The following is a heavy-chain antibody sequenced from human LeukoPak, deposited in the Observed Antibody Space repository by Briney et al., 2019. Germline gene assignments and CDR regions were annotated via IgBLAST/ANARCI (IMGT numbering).Heavy chain of an antibody. CDR3: ARDDSFQFDS. V-gene: IGHV1-2*02. CDR2: INPNTGGT. D-gene: IGHD5-18*01. Sequence: ASVKVSYKASGYTFTAYYMHWVRQAPGQGLEWMGWINPNTGGTNYAQNFQGRVTMTRATSINTAYMELSSLTSDDTAVYFCARDDSFQFDSWGQGTLVTGSS. CDR1: GYTFTAYY. J-gene: IGHJ4*02.